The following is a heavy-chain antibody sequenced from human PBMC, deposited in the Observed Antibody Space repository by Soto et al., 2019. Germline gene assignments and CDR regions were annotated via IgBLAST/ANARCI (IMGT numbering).Heavy chain of an antibody. CDR3: AGLNYGDYVWYFDL. J-gene: IGHJ2*01. CDR1: GGSISSSSYY. CDR2: IYYSGST. Sequence: QLQLQESGPGLVKPSETLSLTCTVSGGSISSSSYYWGWIRPPPGKGLEWIGSIYYSGSTYSNPSLKSRVTISVDTFNKQVSLKLSSLAAADTAVYYCAGLNYGDYVWYFDLWGRGTLVTVSS. D-gene: IGHD4-17*01. V-gene: IGHV4-39*01.